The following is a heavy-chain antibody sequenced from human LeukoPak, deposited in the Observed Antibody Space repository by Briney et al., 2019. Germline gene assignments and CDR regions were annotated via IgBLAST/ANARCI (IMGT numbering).Heavy chain of an antibody. CDR3: AGADGSGSWY. CDR1: GVSISSGGYY. V-gene: IGHV4-31*03. D-gene: IGHD3-10*01. J-gene: IGHJ4*02. CDR2: VYYGGST. Sequence: SETLSLTCTVSGVSISSGGYYWSWIRQHPGKGLEWIGYVYYGGSTNYNPSLKSRVTISVDTSKNQVSLKLNSVTAADTAVYYCAGADGSGSWYWGQGTLVTVSS.